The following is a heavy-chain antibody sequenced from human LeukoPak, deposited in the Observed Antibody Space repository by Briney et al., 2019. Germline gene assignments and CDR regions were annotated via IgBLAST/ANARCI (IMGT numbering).Heavy chain of an antibody. Sequence: SETLSLTCTVSGGSISSYYWTWIRQPPGKGLEWIGYIYYSGSTNYNPSLKSRVTISVDTSKNQLSLKLSSVTAADTAVYYCARERVGIAAAGWFDPWGQGTLVTVSS. V-gene: IGHV4-59*01. D-gene: IGHD6-13*01. CDR3: ARERVGIAAAGWFDP. CDR1: GGSISSYY. CDR2: IYYSGST. J-gene: IGHJ5*02.